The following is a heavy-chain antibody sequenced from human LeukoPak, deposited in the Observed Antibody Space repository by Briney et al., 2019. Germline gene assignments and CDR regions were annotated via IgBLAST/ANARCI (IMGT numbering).Heavy chain of an antibody. V-gene: IGHV3-30*18. CDR2: ISNDGSNK. CDR3: AKDAGHCSGGSCYRQDY. D-gene: IGHD2-15*01. Sequence: GGSLRLSCAASGFTFSSYAMSWVRQAPGKGPEWVAVISNDGSNKYHAESVRGRFTISRDNSKNTLYLQMNSLRAEDTAVYYCAKDAGHCSGGSCYRQDYWGQGTLVTVSS. J-gene: IGHJ4*02. CDR1: GFTFSSYA.